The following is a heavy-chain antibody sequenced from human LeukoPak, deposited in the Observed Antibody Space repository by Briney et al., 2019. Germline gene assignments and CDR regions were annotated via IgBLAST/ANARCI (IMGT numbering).Heavy chain of an antibody. D-gene: IGHD5-18*01. CDR2: INPSGGST. CDR3: ARDNGGTAMAYYYYYYMDV. J-gene: IGHJ6*03. Sequence: EASVKVSCKASGYTFTSYYMHWVRQATGQGLEWMGIINPSGGSTSYAQKFQGRVTMTRNTSISTAYMELSSLRSEDTAVYYCARDNGGTAMAYYYYYYMDVWGKGTTVTISS. CDR1: GYTFTSYY. V-gene: IGHV1-46*01.